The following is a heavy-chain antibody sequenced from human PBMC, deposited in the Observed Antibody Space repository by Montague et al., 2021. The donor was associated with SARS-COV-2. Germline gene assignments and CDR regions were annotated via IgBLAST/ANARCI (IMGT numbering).Heavy chain of an antibody. D-gene: IGHD3-9*01. CDR3: ARIRGDILGGYYYGMDV. Sequence: PALVKPTQTLTLSCTFSGFSLSTSGMFVSWVRQPPGKALEWLALIDWDDDKYYSTSLKTRLTISKDTSKNQVVLPMTNMDPVDTATYYCARIRGDILGGYYYGMDVWGQGTTVTVSS. J-gene: IGHJ6*02. V-gene: IGHV2-70*20. CDR1: GFSLSTSGMF. CDR2: IDWDDDK.